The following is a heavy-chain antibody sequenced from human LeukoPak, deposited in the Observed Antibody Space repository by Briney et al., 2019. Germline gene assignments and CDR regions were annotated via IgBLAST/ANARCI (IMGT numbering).Heavy chain of an antibody. Sequence: ASVKVSCKASGDTFTRYGISWVRQAPGQGLEWMGWISTYNGHTKYAQKLQGRVTMTTDTSTTTAYMELRSLTSDDTAVHYCARVARTTGTTDFDYWGQGTLVTVSS. CDR3: ARVARTTGTTDFDY. CDR1: GDTFTRYG. V-gene: IGHV1-18*04. CDR2: ISTYNGHT. D-gene: IGHD1-1*01. J-gene: IGHJ4*02.